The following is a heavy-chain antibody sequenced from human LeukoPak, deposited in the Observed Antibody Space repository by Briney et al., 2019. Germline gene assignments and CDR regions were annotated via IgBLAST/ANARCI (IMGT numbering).Heavy chain of an antibody. V-gene: IGHV3-30-3*01. CDR1: GFAFSTYD. CDR2: ISYHGTNT. CDR3: TRDPRL. J-gene: IGHJ4*02. Sequence: GGSLRPSCAASGFAFSTYDIHWVRQAPGKGLEWVAVISYHGTNTYYADSVKGRFTVSRDNSDNTLYLHMDRLRPEDTAVYFCTRDPRLWGQGTLVTVSS.